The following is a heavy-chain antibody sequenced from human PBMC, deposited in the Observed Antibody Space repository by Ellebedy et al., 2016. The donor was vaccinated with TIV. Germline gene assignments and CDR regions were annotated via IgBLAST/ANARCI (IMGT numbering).Heavy chain of an antibody. CDR2: IWYDGSNK. V-gene: IGHV3-33*01. CDR3: AREPMVRGVIRRGYAMDV. J-gene: IGHJ6*02. D-gene: IGHD3-10*01. CDR1: GFTFSSYG. Sequence: GGSLRLXCAASGFTFSSYGMHWVRQAPGKGLEWVAVIWYDGSNKYYADSVKGRFTISRDNSKNTLYLQMYSLRAEDTAVYYCAREPMVRGVIRRGYAMDVWGQGTTVTVSS.